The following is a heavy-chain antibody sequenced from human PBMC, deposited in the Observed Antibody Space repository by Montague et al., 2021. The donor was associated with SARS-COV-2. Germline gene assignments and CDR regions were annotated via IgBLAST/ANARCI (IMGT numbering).Heavy chain of an antibody. CDR2: IYPSGDT. V-gene: IGHV4-4*07. CDR3: SSSYGSGCYGFDY. Sequence: SETLSLTCTVSAGSINNYYWSWIRQSAGKGLEWIGRIYPSGDTNYNPSLKSRVTVSVDTSKSQFSLNLNSLTVADTAVYYCSSSYGSGCYGFDYWGQGIPVAFSS. D-gene: IGHD3-10*01. J-gene: IGHJ4*02. CDR1: AGSINNYY.